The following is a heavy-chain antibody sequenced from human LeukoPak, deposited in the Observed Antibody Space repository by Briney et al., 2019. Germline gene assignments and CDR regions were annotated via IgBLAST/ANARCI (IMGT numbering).Heavy chain of an antibody. CDR2: ISAYNGNT. CDR1: GYTFTNYG. V-gene: IGHV1-18*01. J-gene: IGHJ4*02. CDR3: ATDLGLGTYSDY. Sequence: ASVKVSCKASGYTFTNYGITWVRQAPGQGLEWMGWISAYNGNTNCAQKLQGRVTMTTDTSTSTAYMELRSLRSDDTAVYYCATDLGLGTYSDYWGQGTLVTVSS. D-gene: IGHD1-26*01.